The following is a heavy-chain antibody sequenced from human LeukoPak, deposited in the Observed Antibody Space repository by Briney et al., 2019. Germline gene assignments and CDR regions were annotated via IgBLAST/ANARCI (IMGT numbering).Heavy chain of an antibody. V-gene: IGHV3-23*01. CDR1: GFTFSSYA. Sequence: SGGSLRLSCAASGFTFSSYAMSWVRQAPGKGLEWVSAISGSGGSTYYADSVKGRFTISRNNSKNTLYLQMNSLRAEDTAVYYCAKDRDYGSGSYCFDYWGQGTLVTVSS. J-gene: IGHJ4*02. CDR2: ISGSGGST. D-gene: IGHD3-10*01. CDR3: AKDRDYGSGSYCFDY.